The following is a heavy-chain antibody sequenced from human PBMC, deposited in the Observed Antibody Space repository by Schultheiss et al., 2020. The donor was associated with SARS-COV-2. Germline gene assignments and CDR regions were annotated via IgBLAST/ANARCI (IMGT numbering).Heavy chain of an antibody. CDR1: GGSISSGDYY. CDR3: ARGGWRWLVGGGWFDP. Sequence: SETLSLTCTVSGGSISSGDYYWSWIRQPPGKGLEWIGYIYYSGSTYYNPSLKSRVTISVDTSKNQFSLKLSSVTAADTAVYYCARGGWRWLVGGGWFDPWGQGTLVTVSS. CDR2: IYYSGST. D-gene: IGHD6-19*01. V-gene: IGHV4-30-4*01. J-gene: IGHJ5*02.